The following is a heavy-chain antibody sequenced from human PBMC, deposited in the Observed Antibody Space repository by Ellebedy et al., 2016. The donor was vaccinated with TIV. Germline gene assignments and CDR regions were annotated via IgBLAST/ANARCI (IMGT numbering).Heavy chain of an antibody. CDR2: IYYTGST. CDR1: GGSISSYY. V-gene: IGHV4-59*01. D-gene: IGHD4-23*01. Sequence: SETLSLTCTVSGGSISSYYWSWIRQPPGKGLEWIGYIYYTGSTNYNPSLKSRVTISVDTSKNQFSLKLSSVTAADTAVYYCARSRYGDNPFDYWGQGTLVTVSS. J-gene: IGHJ4*02. CDR3: ARSRYGDNPFDY.